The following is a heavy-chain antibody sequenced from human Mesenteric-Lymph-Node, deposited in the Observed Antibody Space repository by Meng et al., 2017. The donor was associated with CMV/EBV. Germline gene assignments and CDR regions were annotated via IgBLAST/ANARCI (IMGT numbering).Heavy chain of an antibody. CDR3: AKDSCSGGTCRRPFEY. CDR1: GFTFSNYV. Sequence: GESLKISCVASGFTFSNYVMHWVRQAPGMGLEWVALIWHGGTYKYYADSVKGRLTISRDNSNNTVYLQIHNVRAEDTAVYYCAKDSCSGGTCRRPFEYWGQGTLVTVSS. D-gene: IGHD2-15*01. V-gene: IGHV3-33*06. CDR2: IWHGGTYK. J-gene: IGHJ4*02.